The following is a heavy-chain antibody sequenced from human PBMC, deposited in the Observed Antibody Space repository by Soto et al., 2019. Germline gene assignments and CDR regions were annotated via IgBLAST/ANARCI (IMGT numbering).Heavy chain of an antibody. J-gene: IGHJ4*02. CDR3: AKAYYGSGNYYIES. D-gene: IGHD3-10*01. V-gene: IGHV3-23*01. CDR1: GFTFRNYD. Sequence: EVQLLESGGDLVQPGGSLRLSCAASGFTFRNYDMTWVRQAPGKGLEWVSIISDSGSNTYYADSVKGRFTISRDNSKNTLYLQMNSLRDDDTAVYYCAKAYYGSGNYYIESWGQGTLVTVSS. CDR2: ISDSGSNT.